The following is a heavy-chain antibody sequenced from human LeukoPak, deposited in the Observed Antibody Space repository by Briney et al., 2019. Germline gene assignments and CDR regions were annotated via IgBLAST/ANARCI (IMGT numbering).Heavy chain of an antibody. Sequence: PSETLSLTCTVSGGSISSYYWSWIRQPPGKGLEWIGYIYYSRSTNYNPSLKSRVTISVDTSKNQFSLKLSSVTAADTAVYYCARSTNWNGWFDPWGQGTLVTVSS. CDR2: IYYSRST. V-gene: IGHV4-59*01. J-gene: IGHJ5*02. D-gene: IGHD1-20*01. CDR1: GGSISSYY. CDR3: ARSTNWNGWFDP.